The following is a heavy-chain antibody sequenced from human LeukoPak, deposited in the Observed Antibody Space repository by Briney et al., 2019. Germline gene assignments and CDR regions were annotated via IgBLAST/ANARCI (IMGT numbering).Heavy chain of an antibody. Sequence: PGGSLRLSSAPSGFTFNTFAMSWVRKAPGKGLEWVSVISVSGGRTYYADSVKGRFTISRDNSKNTLYLQMNSLRAEDTAVYYCAKELYYDSSGYPSAFDYWGQGTLVTVSS. CDR2: ISVSGGRT. CDR3: AKELYYDSSGYPSAFDY. J-gene: IGHJ4*02. V-gene: IGHV3-23*01. D-gene: IGHD3-22*01. CDR1: GFTFNTFA.